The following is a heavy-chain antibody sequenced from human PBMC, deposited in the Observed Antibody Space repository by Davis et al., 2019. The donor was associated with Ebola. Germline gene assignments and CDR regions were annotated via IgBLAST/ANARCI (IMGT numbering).Heavy chain of an antibody. Sequence: GGSLRLSCAASGFTFSSYSMNWVRQAPGKGLEWVSSISSSSSYIYYADSMKGRFTISRDNAKNSLYLQMNSLRAEDTAVYYCARAGWPVTIFGVVIAYYYYGMDVWGQGTTVTVSS. D-gene: IGHD3-3*01. J-gene: IGHJ6*02. V-gene: IGHV3-21*01. CDR2: ISSSSSYI. CDR1: GFTFSSYS. CDR3: ARAGWPVTIFGVVIAYYYYGMDV.